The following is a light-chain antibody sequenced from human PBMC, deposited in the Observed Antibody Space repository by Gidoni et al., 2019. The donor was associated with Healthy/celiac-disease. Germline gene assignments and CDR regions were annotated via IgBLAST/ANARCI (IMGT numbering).Light chain of an antibody. CDR1: QSVSSN. Sequence: EIALTQSPATLSVSPGERATLSCRASQSVSSNLAWYQQKPGQAPRLLIYGASTRATGIPARFSGSGSGTEFTLTISSLQSEDFAVYYCQQYNNGLALTFGGGTKVEIK. J-gene: IGKJ4*01. CDR2: GAS. V-gene: IGKV3D-15*01. CDR3: QQYNNGLALT.